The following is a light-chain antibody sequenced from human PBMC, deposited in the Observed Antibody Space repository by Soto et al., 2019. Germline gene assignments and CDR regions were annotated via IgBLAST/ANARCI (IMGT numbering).Light chain of an antibody. V-gene: IGLV2-14*01. Sequence: QSALTQPASVSGSPGQSITISCTGTSSDVGNYNYVSWYQQHPGKVPKLMIYDVNNRPSGVSNRFSGSKSGNTASLTISGLQPEDESDYYCSSYTSSSTLVFGTGTKVTVL. CDR2: DVN. CDR1: SSDVGNYNY. J-gene: IGLJ1*01. CDR3: SSYTSSSTLV.